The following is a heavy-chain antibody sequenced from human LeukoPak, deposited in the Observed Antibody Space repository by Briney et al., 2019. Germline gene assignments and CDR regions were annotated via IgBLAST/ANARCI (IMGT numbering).Heavy chain of an antibody. Sequence: ASVKVSCKASGYTFTGYYMHWVRQAPGQGLEWMGWINPNTGGTNYAQKFQGRVTMTTDTSITTAYMELSSLRSDDTDVYYCARTGTAMVTVGYWGQGTLVTVSS. CDR3: ARTGTAMVTVGY. CDR1: GYTFTGYY. CDR2: INPNTGGT. D-gene: IGHD5-18*01. V-gene: IGHV1-2*02. J-gene: IGHJ4*02.